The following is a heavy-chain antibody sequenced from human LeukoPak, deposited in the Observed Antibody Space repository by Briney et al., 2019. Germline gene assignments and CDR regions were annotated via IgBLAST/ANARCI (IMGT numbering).Heavy chain of an antibody. CDR2: INDSGST. CDR1: GGSFSGYY. Sequence: SETLSLTCAVSGGSFSGYYWSWIRQPPGKGLEWMGEINDSGSTNYNSSLTSRVTMLVDTSKNQFSLKLSSVTAADTAVYYCARDMIYGSYYFDYWGQGTLVTVSS. V-gene: IGHV4-34*01. CDR3: ARDMIYGSYYFDY. D-gene: IGHD3-10*01. J-gene: IGHJ4*02.